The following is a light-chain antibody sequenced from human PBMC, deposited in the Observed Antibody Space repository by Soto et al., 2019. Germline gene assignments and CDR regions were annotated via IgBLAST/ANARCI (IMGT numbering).Light chain of an antibody. CDR3: QSYDSSLRGFV. V-gene: IGLV1-40*01. Sequence: QSVLTQPPSVSGAPGQRVTISCTGSSSNIGAGYNVHWYQQLPGTAPKVLMYANSNRPSGVPDRFSGSKSGTSASLAITGLQAEDEADYYCQSYDSSLRGFVFGTGIMLTVL. CDR2: ANS. J-gene: IGLJ1*01. CDR1: SSNIGAGYN.